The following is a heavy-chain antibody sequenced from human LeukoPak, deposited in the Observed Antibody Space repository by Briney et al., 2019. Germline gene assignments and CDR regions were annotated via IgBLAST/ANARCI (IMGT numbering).Heavy chain of an antibody. CDR2: ISGSGGST. J-gene: IGHJ3*02. CDR3: AKADYGGNSYISRPFGAFDI. V-gene: IGHV3-23*01. D-gene: IGHD4-23*01. Sequence: PGGSLRLSCAASGFTFSSYAMSWVRQAPGKGLEWVSAISGSGGSTYYADSVKGRFTISRDNSKNTLYLQMNSLRAEDTAVYYCAKADYGGNSYISRPFGAFDIWGQGTMVTVSS. CDR1: GFTFSSYA.